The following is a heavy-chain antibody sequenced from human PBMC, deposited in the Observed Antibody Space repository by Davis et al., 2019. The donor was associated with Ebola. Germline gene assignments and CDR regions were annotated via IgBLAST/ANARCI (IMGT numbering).Heavy chain of an antibody. CDR1: GFTFSSYW. J-gene: IGHJ5*02. CDR3: ARDGITTRIAVVLLT. Sequence: GESLKISCAASGFTFSSYWMSWVRQAPGKGLEWVANIKQDGSEKYYVDSVKGRFTISRDNAKNSLYLQMNSLRAEDTAVYYCARDGITTRIAVVLLTWGQGTLVTVSS. CDR2: IKQDGSEK. V-gene: IGHV3-7*03. D-gene: IGHD6-19*01.